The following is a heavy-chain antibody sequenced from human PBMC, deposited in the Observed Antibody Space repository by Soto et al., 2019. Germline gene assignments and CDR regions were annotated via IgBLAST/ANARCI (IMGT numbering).Heavy chain of an antibody. CDR3: ANEVVTSSSWYQFDY. D-gene: IGHD6-13*01. J-gene: IGHJ4*02. Sequence: GGSLRLSCAASGFTFSSYAMSWVRQAPGKGLEWVSAISGSGGSTYYADSVKGRFTISRDNSKNTLYLQMNSLRAEDTAVYYYANEVVTSSSWYQFDYWGQGTLVTVSS. CDR1: GFTFSSYA. CDR2: ISGSGGST. V-gene: IGHV3-23*01.